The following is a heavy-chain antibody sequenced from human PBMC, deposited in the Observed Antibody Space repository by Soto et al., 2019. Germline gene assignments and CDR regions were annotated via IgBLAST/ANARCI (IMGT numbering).Heavy chain of an antibody. CDR1: GGTFSSYA. D-gene: IGHD6-6*01. CDR2: IIPIFGTA. V-gene: IGHV1-69*13. Sequence: SVKVSCKASGGTFSSYAISWVRRAPGQGLEWMGGIIPIFGTANYAQXXXXXVXITADESTSTAYMKLSSLRSEDTAVYYCARDNSSSSGYYYYGMDVWGQGTTVNVSS. J-gene: IGHJ6*02. CDR3: ARDNSSSSGYYYYGMDV.